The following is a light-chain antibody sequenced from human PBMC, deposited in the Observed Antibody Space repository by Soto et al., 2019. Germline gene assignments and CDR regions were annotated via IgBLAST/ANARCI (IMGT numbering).Light chain of an antibody. Sequence: QSALTQPASVSGSPGQSITISCTGTSSDVGGYNYVSWYQQHPGKAPKLMIYDIRNRHSGFSNRLSGSKSGNTASLTISGREAEEEADYYCSPYTSGSTLVVFGGGTKLTVL. J-gene: IGLJ2*01. CDR3: SPYTSGSTLVV. V-gene: IGLV2-14*01. CDR1: SSDVGGYNY. CDR2: DIR.